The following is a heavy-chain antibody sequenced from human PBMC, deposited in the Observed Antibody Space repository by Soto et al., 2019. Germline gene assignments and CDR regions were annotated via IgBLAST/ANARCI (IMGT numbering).Heavy chain of an antibody. D-gene: IGHD4-17*01. CDR2: IYYSGST. CDR1: GGSISSYY. CDR3: ARVGYGDYAGGDHFDY. J-gene: IGHJ4*02. V-gene: IGHV4-59*01. Sequence: SETLSLTCTVSGGSISSYYWSWIRQPPGKGLEWIGYIYYSGSTNYNPSLKSRVTISVDTSKNQFSLKLSSVTAADTAVYYCARVGYGDYAGGDHFDYWGQGTLVTVSS.